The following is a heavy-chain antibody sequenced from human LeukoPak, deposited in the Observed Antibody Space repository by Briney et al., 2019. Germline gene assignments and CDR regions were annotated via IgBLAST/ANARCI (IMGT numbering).Heavy chain of an antibody. J-gene: IGHJ4*02. Sequence: ASVKVSCKASGYTFTGYYMHWVRQAPGQGLEWMGWINPNSGGTNYAQKFQDRVTMTRDTPISSTYMELSRLKSDDTAVYYCVRDLGISGWYAPPLGYFDSWGQGTLVTVSS. D-gene: IGHD6-19*01. CDR3: VRDLGISGWYAPPLGYFDS. CDR1: GYTFTGYY. V-gene: IGHV1-2*02. CDR2: INPNSGGT.